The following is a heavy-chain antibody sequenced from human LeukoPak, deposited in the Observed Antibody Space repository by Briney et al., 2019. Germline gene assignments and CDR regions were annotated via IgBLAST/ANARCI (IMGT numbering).Heavy chain of an antibody. CDR3: AKGGDH. CDR2: IKPDGSDK. J-gene: IGHJ4*02. Sequence: SXXASGFTFSSYXMSWXXQAXGKGLEWVANIKPDGSDKYYVDSVKGRFTVSRDNAKNSLYLQMNSLRAEDTAVYYCAKGGDHWGQGTLVTVSS. CDR1: GFTFSSYX. V-gene: IGHV3-7*01. D-gene: IGHD3-16*01.